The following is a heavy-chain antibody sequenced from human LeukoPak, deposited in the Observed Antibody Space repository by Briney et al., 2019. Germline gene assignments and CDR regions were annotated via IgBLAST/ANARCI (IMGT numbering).Heavy chain of an antibody. Sequence: GGSLRLSCAASGFTFSSSAMNWVRQAPGKGLEWVSAISGSGGSTYYADSVKGRFTISRDNSKNTLYLQMNSLRAEDTAVYYCANPPIGIAVADTLGDYWGQGTLVTVSS. CDR3: ANPPIGIAVADTLGDY. J-gene: IGHJ4*02. CDR1: GFTFSSSA. V-gene: IGHV3-23*01. CDR2: ISGSGGST. D-gene: IGHD6-19*01.